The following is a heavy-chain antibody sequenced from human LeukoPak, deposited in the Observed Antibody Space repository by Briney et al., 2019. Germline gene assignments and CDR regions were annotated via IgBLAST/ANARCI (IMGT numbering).Heavy chain of an antibody. J-gene: IGHJ4*02. CDR2: ISGDGGST. CDR3: ATTIAAAPRG. Sequence: GGSLRLSCAASGFTFDDYAMHWVRQAPGKGLEWVSLISGDGGSTYYADSVKGRFTISRDNAKNTLYLLMNSLRAEDTAVYYCATTIAAAPRGWGQGTLVTVSS. D-gene: IGHD6-13*01. V-gene: IGHV3-43*02. CDR1: GFTFDDYA.